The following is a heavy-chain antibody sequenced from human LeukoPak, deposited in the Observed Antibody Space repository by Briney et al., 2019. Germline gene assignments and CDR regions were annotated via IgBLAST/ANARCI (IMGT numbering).Heavy chain of an antibody. Sequence: SETLSLTCAVYGGSFSGYYWSWIRQPPGKGLEWIGEINHSGSTNYNPSLKSRVTISVDTSKNQFSLKLSSVTAADTAVYYCARERQQLYRNWFDLWGQGTLVTVSS. CDR1: GGSFSGYY. J-gene: IGHJ5*02. CDR3: ARERQQLYRNWFDL. D-gene: IGHD6-13*01. CDR2: INHSGST. V-gene: IGHV4-34*01.